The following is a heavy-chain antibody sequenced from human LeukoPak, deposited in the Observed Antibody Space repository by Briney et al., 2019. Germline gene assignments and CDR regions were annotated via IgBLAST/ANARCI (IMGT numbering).Heavy chain of an antibody. CDR3: ARDIGDSSGYYYVDY. CDR2: ISAYNGNT. V-gene: IGHV1-18*01. D-gene: IGHD3-22*01. Sequence: ASVKVSCKASGYTFTSYGISWVRQAPGQGLEWMGWISAYNGNTNYAQKLQGRVTMTTDTSTSTPYMELRSLRSDDTAVYYCARDIGDSSGYYYVDYWGQGTLVTVSS. CDR1: GYTFTSYG. J-gene: IGHJ4*02.